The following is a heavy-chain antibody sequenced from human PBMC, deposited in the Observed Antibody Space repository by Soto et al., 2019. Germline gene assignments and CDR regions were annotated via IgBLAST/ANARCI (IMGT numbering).Heavy chain of an antibody. V-gene: IGHV4-59*01. J-gene: IGHJ5*02. CDR1: VGSIISYY. Sequence: SETLSVTCTVSVGSIISYYWSWIRQPPGKGLEWIGYIYYSGSTNYNPSLKSRVTISVDTSKNQFSLKLSSVTAADTAVYYCARVHLEKIWFDPWGQGTLVTVSS. CDR3: ARVHLEKIWFDP. CDR2: IYYSGST.